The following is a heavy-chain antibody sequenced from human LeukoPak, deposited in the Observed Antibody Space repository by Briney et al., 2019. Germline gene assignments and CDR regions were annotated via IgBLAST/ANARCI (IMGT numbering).Heavy chain of an antibody. CDR1: GFTVSNNH. D-gene: IGHD4-23*01. CDR3: MGYGGNSF. J-gene: IGHJ4*02. V-gene: IGHV3-66*01. Sequence: PGGSLRLSCVASGFTVSNNHVSWVRQAPGKGLEWVSLIDNVGGTYYADSVKGRFTIPRDHSENTLYLQMNSLRAEDTALYYCMGYGGNSFWGQGTLVTVPS. CDR2: IDNVGGT.